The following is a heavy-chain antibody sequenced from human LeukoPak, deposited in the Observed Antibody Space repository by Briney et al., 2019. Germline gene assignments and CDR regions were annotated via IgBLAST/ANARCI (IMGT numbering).Heavy chain of an antibody. CDR1: GFTFTSSA. J-gene: IGHJ6*03. Sequence: SVKVSCKASGFTFTSSAVQWVRQARGQRLEWIGWIVVGSGNTNYAQKFQERVTITRDMSTSTAYMELSSLRSEDTAVYYCAAEPPYDFWRAGYYYYMDVWGKGTTVTVSS. CDR2: IVVGSGNT. V-gene: IGHV1-58*01. D-gene: IGHD3-3*01. CDR3: AAEPPYDFWRAGYYYYMDV.